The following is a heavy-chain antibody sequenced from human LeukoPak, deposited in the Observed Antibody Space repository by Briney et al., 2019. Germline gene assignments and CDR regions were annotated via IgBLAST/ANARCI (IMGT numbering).Heavy chain of an antibody. CDR3: AAAPILRGEGGEHYKYGMDV. V-gene: IGHV4/OR15-8*01. D-gene: IGHD2-2*02. Sequence: SGTLSLTCVVSVGXINSGNCWTCVRQSPGKGLEWIGEIHHNGTRNYNPSLKSRVTISADTFKNHFSLIVTSLTAADTAVYYCAAAPILRGEGGEHYKYGMDVWGQGTTVIVSS. CDR2: IHHNGTR. J-gene: IGHJ6*02. CDR1: VGXINSGNC.